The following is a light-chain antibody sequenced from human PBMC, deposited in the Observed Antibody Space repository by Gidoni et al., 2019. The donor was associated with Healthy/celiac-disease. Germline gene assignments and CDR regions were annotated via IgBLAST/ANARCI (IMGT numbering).Light chain of an antibody. J-gene: IGKJ2*03. Sequence: DIQMTQSPSSLSASVGDRVTITCRASQSISSYLNWYQQKPGKAPKLLIYAASSLQSGVPSRFSGSGSETDFTLTISSLQPEAFATYYCQQSYSTPRFGQGTKLEIK. CDR1: QSISSY. CDR3: QQSYSTPR. CDR2: AAS. V-gene: IGKV1-39*01.